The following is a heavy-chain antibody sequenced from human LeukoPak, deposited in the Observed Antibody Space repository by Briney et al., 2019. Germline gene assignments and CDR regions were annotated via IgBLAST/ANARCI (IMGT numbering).Heavy chain of an antibody. D-gene: IGHD3-16*01. Sequence: GGSLRLSCAASGFTFSSYAMSWVRQAPGKGLEWVSVIYSGDNTYYVESVKGRFTISRDSSKNTLFLQMNRLRAEDTAVYYCAGRRVLDASFDYWGQGTLVTVSS. CDR2: IYSGDNT. V-gene: IGHV3-66*02. CDR3: AGRRVLDASFDY. CDR1: GFTFSSYA. J-gene: IGHJ4*02.